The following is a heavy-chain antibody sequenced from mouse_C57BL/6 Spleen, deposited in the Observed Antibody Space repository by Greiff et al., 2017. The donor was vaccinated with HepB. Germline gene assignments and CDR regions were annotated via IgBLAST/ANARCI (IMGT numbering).Heavy chain of an antibody. CDR3: ARAGATGSY. D-gene: IGHD4-1*02. J-gene: IGHJ2*01. CDR2: INPYNGGT. CDR1: GYTFTDYY. Sequence: EVQLQQSGPVLVKPGASVKMSCKASGYTFTDYYMNWVKQSHGKSLEWIGVINPYNGGTSYNQKFKGKATLTVDMSSSTAYMELNSLTSEDSAVYYCARAGATGSYWGQGTTLTVSS. V-gene: IGHV1-19*01.